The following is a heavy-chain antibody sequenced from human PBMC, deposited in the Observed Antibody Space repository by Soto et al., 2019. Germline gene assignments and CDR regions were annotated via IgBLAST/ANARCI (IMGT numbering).Heavy chain of an antibody. D-gene: IGHD6-19*01. CDR1: GFTFGDYG. Sequence: QVQLVESGGGVVQPGRSLRLSCVGSGFTFGDYGMQWVRQAPGKGLEWVAVISYEGSSRHYADSVKGRFTISRDNTKNTLYLQMDSLRPEDTAVYYWAMDRREWLEEYFQHWGQGTPVTVSS. V-gene: IGHV3-30*03. CDR2: ISYEGSSR. J-gene: IGHJ1*01. CDR3: AMDRREWLEEYFQH.